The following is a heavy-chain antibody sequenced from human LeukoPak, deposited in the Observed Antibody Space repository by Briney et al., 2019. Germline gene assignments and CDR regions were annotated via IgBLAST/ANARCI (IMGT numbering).Heavy chain of an antibody. CDR2: IYSGGST. J-gene: IGHJ4*02. V-gene: IGHV3-53*01. D-gene: IGHD3-3*01. CDR3: ARITIFGVVINRGYFDY. CDR1: GFTVSSNY. Sequence: PGGSLRLSCAASGFTVSSNYMSWVRQAPGKGLEWVSVIYSGGSTYYADSVKGRFTISRDNSKNTLYLQMNSLRAEDTAVYYCARITIFGVVINRGYFDYWGQGTLVTVSS.